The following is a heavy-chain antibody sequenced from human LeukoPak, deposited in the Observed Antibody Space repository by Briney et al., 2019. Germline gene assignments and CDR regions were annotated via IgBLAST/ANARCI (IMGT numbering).Heavy chain of an antibody. J-gene: IGHJ6*03. V-gene: IGHV3-43D*03. CDR2: ISWDGGST. CDR1: GFTFDDYA. Sequence: GGSLRLSCAASGFTFDDYAMHWVRQAPGKGLEWVSLISWDGGSTYYADSVKGRFTISRDNSKNSLYLQMNSLRAEDTALYYCAKASLVENYYYMDVWGKGTTVTVSS. CDR3: AKASLVENYYYMDV. D-gene: IGHD6-6*01.